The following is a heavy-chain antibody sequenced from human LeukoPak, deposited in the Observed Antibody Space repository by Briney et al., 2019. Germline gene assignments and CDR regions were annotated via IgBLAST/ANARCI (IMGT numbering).Heavy chain of an antibody. CDR3: ATRSPHSGYDSFDY. D-gene: IGHD5-12*01. CDR1: GYTLTELS. J-gene: IGHJ4*02. CDR2: FDPEHGET. Sequence: GASVKVSCKVSGYTLTELSIHWVRQAPGRGLEWMGGFDPEHGETIYAQMIQGRVTMTEDTSADTAYIELTSLTSEDTAVYYCATRSPHSGYDSFDYWGQGTPVTVSS. V-gene: IGHV1-24*01.